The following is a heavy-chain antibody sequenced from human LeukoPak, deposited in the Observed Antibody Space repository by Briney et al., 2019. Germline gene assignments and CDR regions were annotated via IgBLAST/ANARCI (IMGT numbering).Heavy chain of an antibody. D-gene: IGHD6-25*01. V-gene: IGHV4-4*02. CDR3: ARDQREYYYYYMDV. CDR1: GGSISSSNW. J-gene: IGHJ6*03. Sequence: SETLSLTCAVSGGSISSSNWWSWVRQPPGKGLEWIGEIYHSGSTNYNPSLKSRVTISVDKSKNQFSLKLSSVTAADTAVYYCARDQREYYYYYMDVWGKGTTVTVSS. CDR2: IYHSGST.